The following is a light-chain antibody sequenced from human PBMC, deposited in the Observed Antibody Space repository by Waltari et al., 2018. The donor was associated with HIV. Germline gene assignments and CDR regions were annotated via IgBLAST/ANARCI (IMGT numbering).Light chain of an antibody. V-gene: IGKV3-20*01. CDR3: HQYGTSPQT. J-gene: IGKJ2*01. CDR1: QTVASNY. CDR2: GAS. Sequence: EIVLTQSPRTLSLSPGERATRPCRASQTVASNYLAWYQVKPGQAPRLLIYGASIRATGVPDRFSGSGSGTDFTLTIGRLEPEDFAVYYCHQYGTSPQTFGQGSKVEIK.